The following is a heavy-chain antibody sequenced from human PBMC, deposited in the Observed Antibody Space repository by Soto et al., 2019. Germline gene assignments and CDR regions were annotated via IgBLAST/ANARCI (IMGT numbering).Heavy chain of an antibody. CDR2: ISYDGTNK. J-gene: IGHJ6*02. D-gene: IGHD6-13*01. Sequence: QVQLVESGGGVVQPGRSLRLSCAASGFTLSLHALHWVRQAPGKGLEWVAVISYDGTNKYYADSEKGRFTISRDNSKNTLYLQMNSLRAEDTAVYYCARDRRSWGYFYYGMDVWGQGTTVTVSS. V-gene: IGHV3-30-3*01. CDR3: ARDRRSWGYFYYGMDV. CDR1: GFTLSLHA.